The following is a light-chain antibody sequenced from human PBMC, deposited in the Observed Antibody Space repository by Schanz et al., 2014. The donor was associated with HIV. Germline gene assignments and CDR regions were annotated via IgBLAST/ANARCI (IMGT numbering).Light chain of an antibody. CDR1: QSVSSY. Sequence: EIVLTQSPGTLSLSPGERATLSCRASQSVSSYLVWYQQKPGQAPRLLIYGASSRATGIPDRFSGSGSGTEFTLTISSLQSEDFAIYYCQQYNNWHTFGQGTKLEIK. CDR3: QQYNNWHT. CDR2: GAS. J-gene: IGKJ2*01. V-gene: IGKV3D-15*01.